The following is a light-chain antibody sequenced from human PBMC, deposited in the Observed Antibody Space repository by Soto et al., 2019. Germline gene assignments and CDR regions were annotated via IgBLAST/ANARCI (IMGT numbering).Light chain of an antibody. J-gene: IGLJ1*01. CDR1: RSDVGDYKY. Sequence: SVLPQPPSASVSPGQSVTISCTGSRSDVGDYKYDSWYQQYPGKAPKLIIYEVNRRPSGVPDRFSGSKSDNAASLTVSGLQAEDEADYYCCSYAGSSYVFGSGTKVTVL. CDR2: EVN. CDR3: CSYAGSSYV. V-gene: IGLV2-8*01.